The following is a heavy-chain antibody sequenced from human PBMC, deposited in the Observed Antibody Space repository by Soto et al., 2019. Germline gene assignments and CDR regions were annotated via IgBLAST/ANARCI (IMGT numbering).Heavy chain of an antibody. Sequence: GASVKVSCKASGGTFSSYAISWVRQAPGQGLEWMGGIIPIFGTANYAQKFQGRVTITADESTSTAYMELSSLRSEDTAVYYCAREATYCGGDCYSYWGQGTLVTVSS. J-gene: IGHJ4*02. CDR3: AREATYCGGDCYSY. V-gene: IGHV1-69*13. CDR1: GGTFSSYA. CDR2: IIPIFGTA. D-gene: IGHD2-21*02.